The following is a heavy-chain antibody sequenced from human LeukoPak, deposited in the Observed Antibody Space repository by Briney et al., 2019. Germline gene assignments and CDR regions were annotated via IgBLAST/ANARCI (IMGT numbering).Heavy chain of an antibody. CDR2: IYYSGST. V-gene: IGHV4-59*01. Sequence: SETLSLTCTVSGDSISNYYWSWIRQPPGKGLEWIGYIYYSGSTNYNPSLKSRVTISVDTSKNQFSLKLSSVTAADTAVYYCARETSQKGAHYMDVWGKGTTVTISS. CDR1: GDSISNYY. D-gene: IGHD3-16*01. CDR3: ARETSQKGAHYMDV. J-gene: IGHJ6*03.